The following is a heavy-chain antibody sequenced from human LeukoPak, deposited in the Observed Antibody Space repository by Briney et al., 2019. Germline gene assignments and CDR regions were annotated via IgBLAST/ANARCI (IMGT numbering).Heavy chain of an antibody. CDR2: IYSSGST. CDR1: GFTVSTNY. V-gene: IGHV3-66*01. D-gene: IGHD3-3*01. CDR3: ARGLAAFWSGYHDY. Sequence: GGSLRLSCAASGFTVSTNYMTWVRQAPGKGLEWLSIIYSSGSTYYADSVKGRFAISRDNSKNTLYLQMNSLRADDTAVYYCARGLAAFWSGYHDYWGQGTLVTVSS. J-gene: IGHJ4*02.